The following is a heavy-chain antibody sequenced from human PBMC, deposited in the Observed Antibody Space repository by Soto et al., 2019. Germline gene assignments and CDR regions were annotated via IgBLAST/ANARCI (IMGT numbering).Heavy chain of an antibody. V-gene: IGHV3-33*02. CDR2: IWHDGKNK. CDR3: ARDPGQDEAMDD. CDR1: GFTFSNFG. J-gene: IGHJ4*02. Sequence: QVQVVESGGGGVQPGRSLRLSCVASGFTFSNFGMHWVRQAPGKGLEWVAVIWHDGKNKYYADSAEGRFTVSRDNSKNTLFLQMNSLTAEETAVYDCARDPGQDEAMDDWGQGTLVTVSS.